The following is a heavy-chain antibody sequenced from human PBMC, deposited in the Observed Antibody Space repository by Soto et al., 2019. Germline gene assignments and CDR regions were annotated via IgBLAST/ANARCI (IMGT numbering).Heavy chain of an antibody. CDR1: GYAFSGYG. CDR2: ISAYNGNT. J-gene: IGHJ3*02. V-gene: IGHV1-18*01. CDR3: AKKGSICRPQDAADI. D-gene: IGHD3-9*01. Sequence: SVEFSWKASGYAFSGYGINWVRQAPGQGLEWMGWISAYNGNTNYAQKLQGRVTMTTDTSTSTAYMELRSLRSDDTAVYYCAKKGSICRPQDAADIWGQGTMGTVS.